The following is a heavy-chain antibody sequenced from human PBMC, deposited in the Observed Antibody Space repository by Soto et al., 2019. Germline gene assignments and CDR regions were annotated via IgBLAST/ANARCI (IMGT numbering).Heavy chain of an antibody. V-gene: IGHV3-33*01. CDR3: ARWSDNKVVDP. D-gene: IGHD3-3*01. J-gene: IGHJ5*02. Sequence: QVQLVESGGGVVQPGRSLRLSCAASGFTFSSHGMHWVRQAPGKGLEWVAVIWYDGSKQYYAESVKGRFTSSRDNSKDKLYLQMNSLRAEDTAVYYCARWSDNKVVDPWGQGTLVTVSS. CDR1: GFTFSSHG. CDR2: IWYDGSKQ.